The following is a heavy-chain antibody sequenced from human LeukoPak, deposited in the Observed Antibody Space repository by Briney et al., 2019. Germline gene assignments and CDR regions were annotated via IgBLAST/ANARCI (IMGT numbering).Heavy chain of an antibody. D-gene: IGHD3-22*01. CDR1: GGTFSSYA. V-gene: IGHV1-69*05. CDR3: ARGNYYDSSGYPFDY. J-gene: IGHJ4*02. Sequence: ASVKVSCKASGGTFSSYAISWVRQAPGQGLEWMGGIIPIFGTANYAQKFQGRVTITTDESTSTAYMELSSLRSEDTAVYYCARGNYYDSSGYPFDYWGQGTLVTVSS. CDR2: IIPIFGTA.